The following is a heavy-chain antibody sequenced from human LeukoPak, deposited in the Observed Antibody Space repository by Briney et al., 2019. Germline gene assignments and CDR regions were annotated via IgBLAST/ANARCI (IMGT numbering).Heavy chain of an antibody. CDR2: IRSKAYGGTP. J-gene: IGHJ4*02. D-gene: IGHD3-10*01. V-gene: IGHV3-49*04. CDR3: TGSFGELTFFDY. CDR1: GFTFGDYA. Sequence: GGSLRLSCAASGFTFGDYAMNWVRQAPGKGLEWVSFIRSKAYGGTPEYAASVKGRFIISRDDSKSIAYLQMNSLKTEDTAVYYCTGSFGELTFFDYWGQGTLVTVSS.